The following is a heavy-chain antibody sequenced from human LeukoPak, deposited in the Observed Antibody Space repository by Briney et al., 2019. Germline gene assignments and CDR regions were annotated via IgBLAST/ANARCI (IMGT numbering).Heavy chain of an antibody. CDR3: ARAEWFGVVTGAFDI. V-gene: IGHV4-39*07. J-gene: IGHJ3*02. CDR2: IYYSGST. D-gene: IGHD3-10*01. CDR1: GGSISSSSYY. Sequence: SETLSLTCTVSGGSISSSSYYWGWIRQPPGKGLEWIGSIYYSGSTYYNPSLKSRVTISVDTSKNQFSLKLSSVTAADTAVYYCARAEWFGVVTGAFDIWGQGTMVTVSS.